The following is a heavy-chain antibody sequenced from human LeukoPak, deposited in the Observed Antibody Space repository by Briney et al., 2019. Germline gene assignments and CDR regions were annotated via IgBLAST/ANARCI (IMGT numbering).Heavy chain of an antibody. CDR2: INPDGSTI. Sequence: PGGSLRLSCAASGFIFSNYWVHWVRQAPGKGLVWVSRINPDGSTINYADSVKGRFTISRDNAKNTLYLQMNSLRAEDTAVYYCAKESGSRSYGAYFPHWGQGTLVTVSS. CDR3: AKESGSRSYGAYFPH. J-gene: IGHJ1*01. V-gene: IGHV3-74*01. D-gene: IGHD6-13*01. CDR1: GFIFSNYW.